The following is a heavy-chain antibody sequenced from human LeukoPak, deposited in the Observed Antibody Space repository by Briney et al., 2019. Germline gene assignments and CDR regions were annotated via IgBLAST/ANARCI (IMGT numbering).Heavy chain of an antibody. CDR1: GFAFSGYP. Sequence: PGGSLRLSCAASGFAFSGYPMYWVRQAPGKGLEWVAFISYVEGDVVYADSVKGRFTISRDDSKSTLYPQMNSLRPEDTAVFYCARAGGAWSRTHYYYYMDVWGKGTTVTVSS. CDR2: ISYVEGDV. J-gene: IGHJ6*03. CDR3: ARAGGAWSRTHYYYYMDV. D-gene: IGHD1/OR15-1a*01. V-gene: IGHV3-30*01.